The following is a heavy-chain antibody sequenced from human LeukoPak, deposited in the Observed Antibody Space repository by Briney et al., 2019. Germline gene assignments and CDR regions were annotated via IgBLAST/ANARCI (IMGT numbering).Heavy chain of an antibody. D-gene: IGHD5-18*01. CDR3: VRLPQYFDY. J-gene: IGHJ4*02. CDR1: GFTFSSNW. CDR2: INPDGSST. V-gene: IGHV3-74*01. Sequence: GGSLRLPCAASGFTFSSNWMHWVRQAPGKGLVWVSRINPDGSSTSYADSVKGRFTISRDNAKNTLYLQMNSLRADDTAVYYCVRLPQYFDYWGQGTLVTVSS.